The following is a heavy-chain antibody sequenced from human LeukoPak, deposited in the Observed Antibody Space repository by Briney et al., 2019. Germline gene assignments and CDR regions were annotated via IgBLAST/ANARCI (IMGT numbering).Heavy chain of an antibody. CDR2: TYYRPKWHY. V-gene: IGHV6-1*01. CDR1: GDRVSSNSAA. J-gene: IGHJ6*02. Sequence: SQTLSLTCAISGDRVSSNSAAWNWIRQSPSRGLEWLGRTYYRPKWHYDYAESVKRRITVNPDTSKNQFSLQLNSVTPEDAAVYHCARQSSTDYYYYGLDVWGQGTTVAVSS. D-gene: IGHD1-1*01. CDR3: ARQSSTDYYYYGLDV.